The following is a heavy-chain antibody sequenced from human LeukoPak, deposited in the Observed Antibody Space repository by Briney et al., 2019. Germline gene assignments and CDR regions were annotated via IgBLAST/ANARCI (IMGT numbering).Heavy chain of an antibody. CDR3: ARGYYDILTGSYYFDY. V-gene: IGHV4-39*07. CDR1: GDSISSSGYY. CDR2: IYYGGTS. Sequence: SETLSLTCTVSGDSISSSGYYWGWIRQSPAKGLEWIGSIYYGGTSYYNPPLKSRVTMSVDTSKNQFSLKLSSVTAADTAVYYCARGYYDILTGSYYFDYWGQGTLVTVSS. D-gene: IGHD3-9*01. J-gene: IGHJ4*02.